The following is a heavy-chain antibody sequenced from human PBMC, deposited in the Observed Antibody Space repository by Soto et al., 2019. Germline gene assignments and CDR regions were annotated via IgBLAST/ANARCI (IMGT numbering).Heavy chain of an antibody. CDR1: GGSISSYY. CDR2: IYYSGST. V-gene: IGHV4-59*01. J-gene: IGHJ4*02. CDR3: ARVSGASFDY. D-gene: IGHD7-27*01. Sequence: SETLSLTCTVSGGSISSYYWSWIRQPPGKGLEWIGYIYYSGSTNYNPSHKSRVTISVDTSKNQFSLKLSSVTAADTAVYYCARVSGASFDYWGQGTLVTVSS.